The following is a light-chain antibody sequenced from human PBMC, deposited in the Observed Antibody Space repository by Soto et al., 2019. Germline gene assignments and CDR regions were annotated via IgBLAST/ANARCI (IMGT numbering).Light chain of an antibody. V-gene: IGKV1-9*01. J-gene: IGKJ3*01. CDR3: QQLFIYPPT. CDR1: QGIINY. CDR2: GAS. Sequence: IQLTQSPSSLSASVGYRFTITCRASQGIINYLAWYQQKPGKAPKLLIYGASTLQSGVPSRFGGSGSGTDFTLTVSSLQPEDFATYYCQQLFIYPPTFGPGTTVDIK.